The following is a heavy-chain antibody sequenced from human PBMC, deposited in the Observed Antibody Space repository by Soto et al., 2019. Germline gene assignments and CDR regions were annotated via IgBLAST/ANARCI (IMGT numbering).Heavy chain of an antibody. CDR2: IYPGDSDT. D-gene: IGHD3-3*01. V-gene: IGHV5-51*01. CDR1: GYSFTSYW. CDR3: ARQTYDFWSGYYGGYYYYGMDV. Sequence: GESLKISCKGSGYSFTSYWIGWVRQMPGKGLEWMRIIYPGDSDTRYSPSFQGQVTISADKSISTAYLQWSSLKASDTAMYYCARQTYDFWSGYYGGYYYYGMDVWGQGTTVTVSS. J-gene: IGHJ6*02.